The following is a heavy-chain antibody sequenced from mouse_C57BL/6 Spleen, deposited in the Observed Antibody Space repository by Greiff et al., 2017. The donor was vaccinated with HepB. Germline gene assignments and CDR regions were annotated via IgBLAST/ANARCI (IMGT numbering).Heavy chain of an antibody. CDR2: IYPRSGNT. CDR1: GYTFTSYG. D-gene: IGHD1-1*01. J-gene: IGHJ2*01. CDR3: ARSRNYYGSNYFDY. V-gene: IGHV1-81*01. Sequence: VQLQQSGAELARPGASVKLSCKASGYTFTSYGISWVKQRTGQGLEWIGEIYPRSGNTYYNEKFKGKATLTADKSSSTAYMELRSLTSDDSAVYFCARSRNYYGSNYFDYWGQGTTLTVSS.